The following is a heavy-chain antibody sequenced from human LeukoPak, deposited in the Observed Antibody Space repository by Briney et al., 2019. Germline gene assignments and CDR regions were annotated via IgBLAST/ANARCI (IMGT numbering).Heavy chain of an antibody. J-gene: IGHJ5*02. CDR2: IYYSGST. Sequence: SETLSHTCTVSGGSISSGDYYWSWIRQPPGKGLEWIGYIYYSGSTYYNPSLKSRVTISEDTSKNQFSLKLSSVTAADTAVYYCARDSDYGGEGDPWGQGTLVTVSS. D-gene: IGHD4-23*01. CDR3: ARDSDYGGEGDP. CDR1: GGSISSGDYY. V-gene: IGHV4-30-4*01.